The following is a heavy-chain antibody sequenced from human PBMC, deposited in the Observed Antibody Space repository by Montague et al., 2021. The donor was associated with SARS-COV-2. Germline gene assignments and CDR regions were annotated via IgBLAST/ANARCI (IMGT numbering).Heavy chain of an antibody. D-gene: IGHD3-10*01. Sequence: SETLSPTCAVHGGSFSTYSWNWIRQPPGKGLEWIGEIHHGGSTKYSPSLKSRLTISADTSKNQFSLKLTSVAAADTAVYYCARLRDGVVPSPILGVGPYYSYYYMDVWGRGTTVTVSS. CDR1: GGSFSTYS. J-gene: IGHJ6*03. CDR2: IHHGGST. CDR3: ARLRDGVVPSPILGVGPYYSYYYMDV. V-gene: IGHV4-34*01.